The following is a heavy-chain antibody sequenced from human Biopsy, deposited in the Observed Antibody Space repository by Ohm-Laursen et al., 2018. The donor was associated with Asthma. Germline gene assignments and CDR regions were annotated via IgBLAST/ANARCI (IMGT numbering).Heavy chain of an antibody. D-gene: IGHD3-3*01. J-gene: IGHJ4*02. CDR1: GFTFSSYG. Sequence: SLRLSCVASGFTFSSYGMHWVRQAPGKGLEWVAVIWYDGGNKYYADSVNGRFTVSRDDSKNTLYLQMNSLRPDDTAVYYCARDVMEWYLPAFDFWGQGTLVTVSS. CDR2: IWYDGGNK. V-gene: IGHV3-33*01. CDR3: ARDVMEWYLPAFDF.